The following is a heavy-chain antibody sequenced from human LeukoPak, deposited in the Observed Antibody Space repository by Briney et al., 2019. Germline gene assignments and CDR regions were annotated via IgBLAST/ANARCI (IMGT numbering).Heavy chain of an antibody. V-gene: IGHV4-59*08. CDR3: ARVIGHYDILTGEYLFGVFDY. Sequence: SETLSLTCTVSVGSISGYYWSWIRQTPGKGLEWIGYIYYSGGTNYNPSPKSRVTISVDKSKTHFSLKLSSVTAADTAVYYCARVIGHYDILTGEYLFGVFDYWGQGTLVTVSS. CDR1: VGSISGYY. J-gene: IGHJ4*02. D-gene: IGHD3-9*01. CDR2: IYYSGGT.